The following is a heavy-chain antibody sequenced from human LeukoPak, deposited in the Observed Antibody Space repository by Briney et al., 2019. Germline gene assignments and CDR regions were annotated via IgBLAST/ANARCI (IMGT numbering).Heavy chain of an antibody. D-gene: IGHD5-18*01. CDR2: INHSGST. V-gene: IGHV4-34*01. CDR3: ARGGGYSDFDY. CDR1: GGSFSGYY. J-gene: IGHJ4*02. Sequence: SETLSLTCAVYGGSFSGYYWSWIRQPPGKGLEWIGEINHSGSTNYNPSLKSRVTISVDTSKNQFSLKLSSVTAADTAVYYCARGGGYSDFDYWGQGTLFTVSS.